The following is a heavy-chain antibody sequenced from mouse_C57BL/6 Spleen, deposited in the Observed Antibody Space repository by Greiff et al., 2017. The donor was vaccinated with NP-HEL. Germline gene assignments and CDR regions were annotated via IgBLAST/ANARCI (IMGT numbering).Heavy chain of an antibody. V-gene: IGHV1-9*01. CDR1: GYTFTGYW. D-gene: IGHD1-1*01. CDR2: ILPGSGST. J-gene: IGHJ2*01. CDR3: AMRYYGSPYYFDY. Sequence: VQLQQSGAELMKPGASVQLSCKATGYTFTGYWIEWVKQRPGNGLEWIGEILPGSGSTKYNEKLQGKATITADTSSNTAYMQLSSLTTEDSAIYYCAMRYYGSPYYFDYWGQGTTLTVSA.